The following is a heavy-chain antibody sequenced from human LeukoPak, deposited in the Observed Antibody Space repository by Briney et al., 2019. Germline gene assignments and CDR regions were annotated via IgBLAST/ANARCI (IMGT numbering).Heavy chain of an antibody. CDR2: INHSGST. CDR1: GGSFSGYY. CDR3: ARGRPYYYDSSGYYRNWFDP. V-gene: IGHV4-34*01. D-gene: IGHD3-22*01. Sequence: SETLSLTCAVYGGSFSGYYWSWIRQPPGKRLEWIGEINHSGSTNYNPSLKSRVTISVDTSKNQFSLKLSSVTAADTAVYYCARGRPYYYDSSGYYRNWFDPWGQGTLVTVSS. J-gene: IGHJ5*02.